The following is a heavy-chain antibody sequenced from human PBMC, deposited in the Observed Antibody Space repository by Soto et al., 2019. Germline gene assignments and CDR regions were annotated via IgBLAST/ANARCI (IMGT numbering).Heavy chain of an antibody. CDR1: GFTFTDYG. CDR2: ISYDGSNK. Sequence: QVQLVESGGGVVQPGRSLRLSCADSGFTFTDYGMHWVRQAPGKGLEWVAVISYDGSNKNYADSVKGRFTISRDNSKNTLDVQMKGLIAKDTAVYYCAKDTYYHDSSGYYVFDYWGQGPLVTVAS. D-gene: IGHD3-22*01. J-gene: IGHJ4*02. V-gene: IGHV3-30*18. CDR3: AKDTYYHDSSGYYVFDY.